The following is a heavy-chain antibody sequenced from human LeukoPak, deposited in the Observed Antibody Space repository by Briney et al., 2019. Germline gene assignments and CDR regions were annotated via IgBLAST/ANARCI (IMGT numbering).Heavy chain of an antibody. D-gene: IGHD4-17*01. CDR2: IYYSGST. CDR1: GGSFSGYY. CDR3: ARVYGEDWFDP. J-gene: IGHJ5*02. V-gene: IGHV4-59*01. Sequence: SETLSLTCAVYGGSFSGYYWSWIRQPPGKGLEWIGYIYYSGSTNYNPSLKSRVTISVDTSKNQFSLKLSSVTAADTAVYYCARVYGEDWFDPWGQGTLVTVSS.